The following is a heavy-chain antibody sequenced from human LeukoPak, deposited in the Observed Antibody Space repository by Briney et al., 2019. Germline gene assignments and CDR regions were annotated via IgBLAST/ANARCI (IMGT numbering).Heavy chain of an antibody. J-gene: IGHJ3*02. Sequence: NASETLSLTCTVSGYSISSGYYWGWIRQPPGQGLEWIGSIYHSGSTYYNPSLKSRVTISVDTSKNQFSLKLSSVTAADTAVYYCARYGVAMDDAFDIWGQGTMVTVSS. CDR1: GYSISSGYY. CDR3: ARYGVAMDDAFDI. CDR2: IYHSGST. D-gene: IGHD3-3*01. V-gene: IGHV4-38-2*02.